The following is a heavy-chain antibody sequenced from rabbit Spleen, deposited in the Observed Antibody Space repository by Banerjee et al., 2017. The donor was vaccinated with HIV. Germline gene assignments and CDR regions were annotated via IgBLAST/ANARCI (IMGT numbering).Heavy chain of an antibody. V-gene: IGHV1S45*01. CDR3: ARDTSSSFSSYGMDL. CDR1: GVSFSFSSY. Sequence: QEQLKESGGGLVQPGGSLKLSCKASGVSFSFSSYICWVRQAPGKGLEWIACIDAGSSGFTYYASWAKGRFTISKTSSTTVTLQMTRLTAADTATYFCARDTSSSFSSYGMDLWGPGTLVTVS. J-gene: IGHJ6*01. CDR2: IDAGSSGFT. D-gene: IGHD1-1*01.